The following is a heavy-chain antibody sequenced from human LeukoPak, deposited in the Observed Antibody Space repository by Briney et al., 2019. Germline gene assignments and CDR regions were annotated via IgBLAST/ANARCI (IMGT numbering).Heavy chain of an antibody. Sequence: GRSLRLSCAASGFTFSSYGMHWVRQAPGKGLEWVAVISYDGSDKDYADSVKGRFTISRDNSKNTPYLQMNSLRAEDTAVYYCAKDRTGGTYYFAIDYWGQGTLVTVSS. CDR2: ISYDGSDK. D-gene: IGHD1-26*01. J-gene: IGHJ4*02. CDR3: AKDRTGGTYYFAIDY. V-gene: IGHV3-30*18. CDR1: GFTFSSYG.